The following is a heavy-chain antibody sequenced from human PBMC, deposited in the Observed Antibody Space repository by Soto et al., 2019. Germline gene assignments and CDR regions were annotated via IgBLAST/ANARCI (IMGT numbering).Heavy chain of an antibody. D-gene: IGHD2-2*01. V-gene: IGHV3-30*18. CDR2: ISYDGSNK. J-gene: IGHJ4*02. CDR3: AKETSRFAVPAALDN. CDR1: GFIFSSYA. Sequence: PGGSLRLSCAASGFIFSSYAIHWVRQAPGKGPEWVAVISYDGSNKYYADSVKGRFTISRDNSKSTLYLQMSSLRAEDTALYYCAKETSRFAVPAALDNWGQGTLVTVSS.